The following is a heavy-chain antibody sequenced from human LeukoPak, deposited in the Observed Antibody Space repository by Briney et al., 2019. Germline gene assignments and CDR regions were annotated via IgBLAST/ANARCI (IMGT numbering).Heavy chain of an antibody. Sequence: GGSLRLSCAASGFTFSSYAMSWVRQAPGKGLEWVSAISGSGGSTYYADSVKGRSTISRDNSKNTLYLQMNSLRAEDTAVYYCARDLVLAAGTKEYWGQGTLVTVSS. CDR2: ISGSGGST. CDR3: ARDLVLAAGTKEY. J-gene: IGHJ4*02. CDR1: GFTFSSYA. V-gene: IGHV3-23*01. D-gene: IGHD2-2*01.